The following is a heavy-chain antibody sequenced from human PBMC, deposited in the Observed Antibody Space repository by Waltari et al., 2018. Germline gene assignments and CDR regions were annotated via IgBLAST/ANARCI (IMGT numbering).Heavy chain of an antibody. J-gene: IGHJ4*02. D-gene: IGHD3-16*01. CDR1: GYTFTSYY. CDR2: INPSGGST. CDR3: ARGSELGVPDY. V-gene: IGHV1-46*01. Sequence: VQLVQSGAEVKKPGESLKISCKASGYTFTSYYMHWVRQAPGQGLEWMGIINPSGGSTSYAQKFQGRVTMTRDTSTSTVYMELSSLRSEDTAVYYCARGSELGVPDYWGQGTLVTVSS.